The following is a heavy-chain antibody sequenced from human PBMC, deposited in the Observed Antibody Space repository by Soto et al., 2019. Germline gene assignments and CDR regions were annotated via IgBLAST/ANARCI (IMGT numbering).Heavy chain of an antibody. CDR1: GFTFNSYA. D-gene: IGHD6-19*01. CDR2: ISYSGGST. J-gene: IGHJ3*02. CDR3: AKRMDSSGSRGHASDI. Sequence: GSLRLSCAASGFTFNSYAMSWVRQAPGKGLEWVSTISYSGGSTYYADSVMGRFTISRDNSKNTLYLQMNSLRAEDAAVYYCAKRMDSSGSRGHASDIWGQGTSVTVSS. V-gene: IGHV3-23*01.